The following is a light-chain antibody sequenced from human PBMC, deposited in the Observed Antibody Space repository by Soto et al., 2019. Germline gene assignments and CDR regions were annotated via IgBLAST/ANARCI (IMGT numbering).Light chain of an antibody. CDR2: DVS. CDR1: SSDVGGYNY. V-gene: IGLV2-14*01. CDR3: SSYTSSSTL. Sequence: QSALTQPASVSGSPGQSITISCTGTSSDVGGYNYVSWYQQHPGKAPKLMIYDVSNRPSGASNRFSGSKSGNTASLTISGLQAEDEADYYCSSYTSSSTLFGTGTKLTVL. J-gene: IGLJ1*01.